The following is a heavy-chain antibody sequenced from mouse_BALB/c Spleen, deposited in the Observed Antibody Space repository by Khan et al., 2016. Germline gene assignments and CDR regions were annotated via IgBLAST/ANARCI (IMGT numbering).Heavy chain of an antibody. CDR1: VFNIKDYY. CDR2: IDPENGDT. D-gene: IGHD1-1*01. Sequence: VQLKESGAELVRSGASVKLSCTASVFNIKDYYMHWVKQRPEQGLEWIGWIDPENGDTEYAPNFQGKATMTADTSSNAAYLQFSSLTSEDSAVYYCNAIYYGSDVYFDYWGQGTTLTVSS. V-gene: IGHV14-4*02. J-gene: IGHJ2*01. CDR3: NAIYYGSDVYFDY.